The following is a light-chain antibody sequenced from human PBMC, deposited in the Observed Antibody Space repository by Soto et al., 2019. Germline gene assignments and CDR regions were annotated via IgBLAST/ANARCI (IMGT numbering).Light chain of an antibody. J-gene: IGLJ2*01. CDR2: LNSDGSH. Sequence: QLVLTQSPSASASLGASVKLTCTLSSGHSNYAIAWHQQQSEKGPRYLMKLNSDGSHSKGDGIPDRFSGSSSGAERYLTISSPQYEDEADYYCQTWGSGIVVFGGGTKLTVL. CDR3: QTWGSGIVV. V-gene: IGLV4-69*01. CDR1: SGHSNYA.